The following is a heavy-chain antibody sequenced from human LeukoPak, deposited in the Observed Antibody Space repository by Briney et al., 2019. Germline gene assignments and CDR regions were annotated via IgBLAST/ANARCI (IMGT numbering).Heavy chain of an antibody. Sequence: GGSLRLSCAASGFTFGAYYMTWVRQAPGKGLEWVANIKQDGSEKYYVDSVKGRFTISRDNANNSLYLQMNSLRAEDTAVYYCAREVYSGYDKFDYWGQGTLVTVSS. CDR3: AREVYSGYDKFDY. V-gene: IGHV3-7*03. D-gene: IGHD5-12*01. CDR1: GFTFGAYY. CDR2: IKQDGSEK. J-gene: IGHJ4*02.